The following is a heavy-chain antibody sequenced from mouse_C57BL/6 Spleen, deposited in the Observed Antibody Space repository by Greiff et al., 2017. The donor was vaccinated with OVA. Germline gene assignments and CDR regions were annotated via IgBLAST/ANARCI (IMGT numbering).Heavy chain of an antibody. V-gene: IGHV1-69*01. CDR3: ARYYGSLYFDY. D-gene: IGHD2-2*01. Sequence: QVQLQQPGAELVMPGASVKLSCKASGYTFTSYWMHWVKQRPGQGLEWIGEIDPSDSYTNYNQKFKGKSTLTVDKSSSTAYMQLSSLTSEDSAVYYCARYYGSLYFDYWGQGTTLTVSS. CDR2: IDPSDSYT. CDR1: GYTFTSYW. J-gene: IGHJ2*01.